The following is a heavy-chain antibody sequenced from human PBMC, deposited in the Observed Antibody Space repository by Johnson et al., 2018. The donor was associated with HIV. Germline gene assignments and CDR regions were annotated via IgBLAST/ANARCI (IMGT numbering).Heavy chain of an antibody. Sequence: MLLVESGGGLVQPGGSLRLSCAASAFTFSNYWMNWVRQAPGKGLEWVSGINWNGGSTGYADSVKGRFTISRDNAKNSLYLQMNSLRAEDTALYYCAREGGGGLDDAFDIWGQGTMVTVSS. V-gene: IGHV3-20*04. CDR3: AREGGGGLDDAFDI. D-gene: IGHD3-16*01. CDR2: INWNGGST. J-gene: IGHJ3*02. CDR1: AFTFSNYW.